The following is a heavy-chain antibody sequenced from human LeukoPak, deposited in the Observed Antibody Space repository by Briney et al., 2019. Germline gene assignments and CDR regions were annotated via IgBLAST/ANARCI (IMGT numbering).Heavy chain of an antibody. CDR3: ARGAFDY. V-gene: IGHV4-34*01. CDR1: GGSFSGYY. CDR2: ICYSGST. J-gene: IGHJ4*02. Sequence: SETQSLTCAVYGGSFSGYYWSWIRQPPGKGLEWIGSICYSGSTYYNPSLKSRVTISVDTSKNQFSLKLSSVTAAGTAVYYCARGAFDYWGQGTLVTVSS.